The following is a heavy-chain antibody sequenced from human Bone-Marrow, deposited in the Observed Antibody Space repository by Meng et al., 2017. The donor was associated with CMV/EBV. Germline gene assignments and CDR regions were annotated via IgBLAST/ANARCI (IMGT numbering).Heavy chain of an antibody. CDR1: GFTFSSYA. D-gene: IGHD4/OR15-4a*01. CDR2: ISGSGVST. V-gene: IGHV3-23*01. CDR3: ARSLGAVYYYYGMDV. Sequence: GESLKISCAASGFTFSSYAMSWVRQAPGKGLEWVSTISGSGVSTYYADSVKGRFTISRDNAKESLYLQMNSLRAEDTAVYYCARSLGAVYYYYGMDVWGQGTTVTVSS. J-gene: IGHJ6*02.